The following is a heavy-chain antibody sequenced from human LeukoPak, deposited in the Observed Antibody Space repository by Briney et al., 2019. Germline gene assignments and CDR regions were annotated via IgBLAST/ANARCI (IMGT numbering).Heavy chain of an antibody. V-gene: IGHV1-8*03. CDR1: GYTFTGYY. CDR3: ARGSIGEFDY. D-gene: IGHD3-3*01. Sequence: ASVKVSCKASGYTFTGYYMHWVRQAPGQGLEWMGWINPNSGNTGYAQKFQGRVTITRNTSISTAYMELSSLRSEDTAVYYCARGSIGEFDYWGQGTLVTVSS. J-gene: IGHJ4*02. CDR2: INPNSGNT.